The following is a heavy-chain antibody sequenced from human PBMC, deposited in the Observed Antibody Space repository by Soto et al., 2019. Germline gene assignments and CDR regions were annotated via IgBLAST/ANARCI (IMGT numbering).Heavy chain of an antibody. D-gene: IGHD6-19*01. J-gene: IGHJ4*02. V-gene: IGHV3-23*01. Sequence: PGGSLRLSCAASGFTFSSYAMSWVRQAPGKGLEWVSAISGSGGSTYYADSVKGRFTISRDNSKNTLYPQMNSLRAEDTAVYYCAKDAWFSGWTSGGYFDYWGQGALVTAPQ. CDR2: ISGSGGST. CDR1: GFTFSSYA. CDR3: AKDAWFSGWTSGGYFDY.